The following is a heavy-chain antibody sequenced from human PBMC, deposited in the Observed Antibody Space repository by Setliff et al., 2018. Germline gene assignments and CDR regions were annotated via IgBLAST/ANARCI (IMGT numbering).Heavy chain of an antibody. CDR1: GYSISSGYY. J-gene: IGHJ6*02. D-gene: IGHD6-13*01. Sequence: SETLSLTCAVSGYSISSGYYWGWIRQPPGKGLEWIGNIYHSGSTYYNPSLKSRVTISVDTSKNQFSLKLSSVTAADTAMYYCARDEGSSYFYGMDVWGQGTTVTVSS. CDR3: ARDEGSSYFYGMDV. V-gene: IGHV4-38-2*02. CDR2: IYHSGST.